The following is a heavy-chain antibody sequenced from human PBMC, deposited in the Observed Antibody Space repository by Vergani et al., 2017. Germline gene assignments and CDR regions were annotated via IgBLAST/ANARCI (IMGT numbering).Heavy chain of an antibody. CDR1: GFTFSSYG. Sequence: QVQLVESGGGVVQPGRSLRLSCAASGFTFSSYGMHWVRQAPGKGLEWVAVIWYDGSNKYYADSVKGRFTISRDNSKNTLYLQMNSLRAEDTAVYYCAKGSLYYYDSSGYYPYYFDYWGQGTLVTVSS. CDR3: AKGSLYYYDSSGYYPYYFDY. D-gene: IGHD3-22*01. J-gene: IGHJ4*02. V-gene: IGHV3-33*06. CDR2: IWYDGSNK.